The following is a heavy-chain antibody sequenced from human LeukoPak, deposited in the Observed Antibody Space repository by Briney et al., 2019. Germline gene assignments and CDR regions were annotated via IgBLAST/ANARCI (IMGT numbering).Heavy chain of an antibody. V-gene: IGHV6-1*01. CDR1: GDSVSSNTAA. CDR2: TYYRSKWYN. Sequence: SQTLSLTCAISGDSVSSNTAAWNWIRQSPSRGLEWLGRTYYRSKWYNDYALSVNSRITINPDTSKNQFSLQLNSVTPEDTAVYYCARYISKTTIFDYWGQGTLVTVSS. J-gene: IGHJ4*02. CDR3: ARYISKTTIFDY. D-gene: IGHD6-13*01.